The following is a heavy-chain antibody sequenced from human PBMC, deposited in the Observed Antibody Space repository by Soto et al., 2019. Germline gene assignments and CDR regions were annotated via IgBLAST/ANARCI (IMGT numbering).Heavy chain of an antibody. CDR3: ARCSSWYKWFDP. CDR2: IYYSGNT. V-gene: IGHV4-59*12. CDR1: GSSISSYY. D-gene: IGHD6-13*01. J-gene: IGHJ5*02. Sequence: SETLSLTCTVSGSSISSYYWSWIRQPPGKGLEWIGYIYYSGNTYYNPSLKSRATISVDRSKNHFSLKLSSVTAADTAVYFCARCSSWYKWFDPWGQGTLVTVSS.